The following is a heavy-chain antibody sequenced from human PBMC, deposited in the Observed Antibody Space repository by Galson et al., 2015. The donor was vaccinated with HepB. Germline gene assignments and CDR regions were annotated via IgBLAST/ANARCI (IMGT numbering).Heavy chain of an antibody. CDR2: ISGSGGST. Sequence: SLRLSCAASGFTFSSYAMSWVRQAPGKGLEWVSAISGSGGSTYYADSVKGRFTISRGYSKNTVYLQMNSLRAEDTAVYYCARDQTTDAFDIWGQGTMVIVSS. V-gene: IGHV3-23*01. D-gene: IGHD1-1*01. J-gene: IGHJ3*02. CDR3: ARDQTTDAFDI. CDR1: GFTFSSYA.